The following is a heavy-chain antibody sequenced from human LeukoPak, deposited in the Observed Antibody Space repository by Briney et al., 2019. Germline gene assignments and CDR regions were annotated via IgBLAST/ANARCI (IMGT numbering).Heavy chain of an antibody. J-gene: IGHJ4*02. CDR3: ARESYCSSTSCYEGDFDY. CDR2: ISAYNGNT. CDR1: GYTSSSYG. Sequence: ASVKVSCKTSGYTSSSYGISWVRQAPGQGLEWMAWISAYNGNTNYVQKFQGRVTMTTDTSTSTAYMELRSLRSDDTAVYYCARESYCSSTSCYEGDFDYWGQGTLVTVSS. V-gene: IGHV1-18*01. D-gene: IGHD2-2*01.